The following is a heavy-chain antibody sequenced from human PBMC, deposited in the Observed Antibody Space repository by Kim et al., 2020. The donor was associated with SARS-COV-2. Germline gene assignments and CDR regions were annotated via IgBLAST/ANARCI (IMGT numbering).Heavy chain of an antibody. D-gene: IGHD6-13*01. CDR3: ARGSYPNPLSHSSSYAFDI. Sequence: SVKVSCKASGGTFSSYAISWVRQAPGQGLEWMGGIIPIFGTANYAQKFQGRVTITADESTSTAYMELSSLRSEDTAVYYCARGSYPNPLSHSSSYAFDIWGQGTMVTVSS. CDR2: IIPIFGTA. J-gene: IGHJ3*02. CDR1: GGTFSSYA. V-gene: IGHV1-69*13.